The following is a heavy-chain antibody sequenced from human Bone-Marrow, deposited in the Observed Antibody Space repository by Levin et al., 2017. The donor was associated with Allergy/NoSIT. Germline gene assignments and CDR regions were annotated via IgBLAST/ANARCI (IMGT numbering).Heavy chain of an antibody. J-gene: IGHJ6*02. V-gene: IGHV3-7*01. CDR2: IKQDGSEK. CDR3: ARDRDVVVVAAPPFSYGMDV. D-gene: IGHD2-15*01. CDR1: GFTFSSYW. Sequence: GGSLRLSCAASGFTFSSYWMSWVRQAPGKGLEWVANIKQDGSEKYYVDSVKGRFTISRDNAKNSLYLQMNSLRAEDTAVYYCARDRDVVVVAAPPFSYGMDVWGQGTTVTVSS.